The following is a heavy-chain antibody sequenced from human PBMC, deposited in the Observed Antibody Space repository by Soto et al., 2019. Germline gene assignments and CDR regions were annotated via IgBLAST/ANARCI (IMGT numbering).Heavy chain of an antibody. CDR2: IYWEDDK. D-gene: IGHD2-21*02. V-gene: IGHV2-5*02. CDR3: VQSRCGGDCLQSYSSHSYYGLDV. Sequence: SGPTLVNPTQTLTLTCTFSGFSLSTTGVGVGWIRQPPGKALEWLALIYWEDDKRYNPSLNSRLTITKDTSKNQVVLAKTKINPVDTATFYCVQSRCGGDCLQSYSSHSYYGLDVWGQGT. J-gene: IGHJ6*02. CDR1: GFSLSTTGVG.